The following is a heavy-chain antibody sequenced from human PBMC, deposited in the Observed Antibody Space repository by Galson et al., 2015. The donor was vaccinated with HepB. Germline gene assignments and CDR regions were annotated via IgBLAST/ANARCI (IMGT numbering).Heavy chain of an antibody. Sequence: ETLSLTCTVSGGSISSYYWSWIRQPPGKGLEWIGYIYYSGSTNYNPSLKSRVTISVDTSKNQFSLKLSSVTAADTAVYYCARLASSSGWYYGMDVWGQGTTVTVSS. CDR1: GGSISSYY. D-gene: IGHD6-19*01. CDR3: ARLASSSGWYYGMDV. V-gene: IGHV4-59*08. J-gene: IGHJ6*02. CDR2: IYYSGST.